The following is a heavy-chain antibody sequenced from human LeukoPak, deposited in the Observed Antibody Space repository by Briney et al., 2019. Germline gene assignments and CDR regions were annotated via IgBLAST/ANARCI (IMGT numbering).Heavy chain of an antibody. V-gene: IGHV3-53*01. J-gene: IGHJ4*02. Sequence: PGGTLRLSCTVSGFTVSSNYMSWVRQAPGRALEWVSVIYRDGSTNYADSVKGRLTISRDNSKNTVYLQMNNLRAEDTEVYYSARAETAAGSYWGQGTRVTVSS. CDR3: ARAETAAGSY. CDR1: GFTVSSNY. D-gene: IGHD6-13*01. CDR2: IYRDGST.